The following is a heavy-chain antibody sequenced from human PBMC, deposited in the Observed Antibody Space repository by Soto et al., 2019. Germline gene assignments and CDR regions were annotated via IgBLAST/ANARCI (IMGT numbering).Heavy chain of an antibody. CDR3: ARFKDGYNFYFDY. D-gene: IGHD5-12*01. J-gene: IGHJ4*02. V-gene: IGHV3-11*06. CDR2: ISSSSSYT. Sequence: GGSLRLSCAASGFTFSDYYMSRIRQAPGKGLEWVSYISSSSSYTNYADSVKGRFTISRDNSKNTLYLQMNSLRAEDTAVYYCARFKDGYNFYFDYWGQGTLVTVS. CDR1: GFTFSDYY.